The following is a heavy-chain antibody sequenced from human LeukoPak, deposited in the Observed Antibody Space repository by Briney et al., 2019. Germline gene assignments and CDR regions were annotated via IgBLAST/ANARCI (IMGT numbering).Heavy chain of an antibody. V-gene: IGHV3-30*18. Sequence: PGGSLRLSCAASGFTFSSYGMHWVRQAPGKGLEWVAVISSDGSNKYYAASVKGRFTISRDNSKNTLYLQMNSLRAEDTAVYYCAKDLLIFSGNLDYWGQGTLVTVSS. J-gene: IGHJ4*02. CDR2: ISSDGSNK. D-gene: IGHD3-10*01. CDR1: GFTFSSYG. CDR3: AKDLLIFSGNLDY.